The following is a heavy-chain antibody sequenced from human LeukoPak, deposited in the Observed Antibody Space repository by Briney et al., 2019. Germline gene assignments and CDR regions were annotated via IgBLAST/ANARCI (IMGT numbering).Heavy chain of an antibody. Sequence: ASVKVSCKASGYTFTRYDFNWVRQATGQRPEWMGWMSPNSGDTGYAQKFQDRVTMTRNTSISTAYMELSSLRSDDTAVYYCARGPPNWGYDYWGPGTLVTVSS. CDR2: MSPNSGDT. J-gene: IGHJ4*02. V-gene: IGHV1-8*01. CDR1: GYTFTRYD. D-gene: IGHD7-27*01. CDR3: ARGPPNWGYDY.